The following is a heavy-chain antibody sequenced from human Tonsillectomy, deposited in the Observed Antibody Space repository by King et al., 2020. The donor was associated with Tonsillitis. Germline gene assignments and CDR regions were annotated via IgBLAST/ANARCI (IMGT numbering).Heavy chain of an antibody. J-gene: IGHJ4*02. CDR1: GFSFSNYG. Sequence: QVQLVESGGGVVQPGRSLRLSCTASGFSFSNYGIHWVRQVPGKGLEWVAVIWYDGSDNYYADSAKGRFTISRANSKNTGYLQMNGLRAEDTAIYYCASGNPPNSPVDHWGQGTLVTVSS. D-gene: IGHD4-23*01. CDR2: IWYDGSDN. V-gene: IGHV3-33*01. CDR3: ASGNPPNSPVDH.